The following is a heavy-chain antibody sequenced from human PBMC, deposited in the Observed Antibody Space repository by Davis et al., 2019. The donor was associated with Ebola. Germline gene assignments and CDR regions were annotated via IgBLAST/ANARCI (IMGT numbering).Heavy chain of an antibody. CDR2: ISHHGIA. D-gene: IGHD1-1*01. CDR1: GGSISSSSYY. Sequence: GSLRLSCTVSGGSISSSSYYWSWIRQSPGKGLEWMGEISHHGIASYNPSLKSRVSMSVDTSKKQFSLKVTSVTAADTAVYYCARGLFWSGLDVWGQGTTVTVSS. CDR3: ARGLFWSGLDV. V-gene: IGHV4-39*07. J-gene: IGHJ6*02.